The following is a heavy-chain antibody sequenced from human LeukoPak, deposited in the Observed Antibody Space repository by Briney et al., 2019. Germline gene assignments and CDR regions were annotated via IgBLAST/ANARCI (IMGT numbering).Heavy chain of an antibody. Sequence: SETLSLTCAVYGGSFSGYYWSWIRQPRGKGLEWIGEINHSGSTNYNPSLKSRVTISVDTSKNQLSLKLSSVTAADTAVYYCARVYDSSGYYFDYWGQGTLVTVSS. CDR3: ARVYDSSGYYFDY. CDR2: INHSGST. D-gene: IGHD3-22*01. CDR1: GGSFSGYY. V-gene: IGHV4-34*01. J-gene: IGHJ4*02.